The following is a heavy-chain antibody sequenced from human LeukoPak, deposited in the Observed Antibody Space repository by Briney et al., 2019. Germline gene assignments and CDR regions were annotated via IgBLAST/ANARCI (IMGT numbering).Heavy chain of an antibody. D-gene: IGHD6-13*01. Sequence: GGSLRLSCAASGFTFSSYWMSWVRQAPGMGLEWVANIKQDGSETYYVDSVKGRFTISRDNAKNSLYLQMNSLRAEDTAIYYCASDWYLDYWGQGALVIVSS. V-gene: IGHV3-7*01. CDR2: IKQDGSET. J-gene: IGHJ4*02. CDR1: GFTFSSYW. CDR3: ASDWYLDY.